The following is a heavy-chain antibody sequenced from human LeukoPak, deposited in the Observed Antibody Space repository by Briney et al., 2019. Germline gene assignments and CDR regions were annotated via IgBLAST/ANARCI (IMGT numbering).Heavy chain of an antibody. V-gene: IGHV3-21*01. CDR3: GRGLPYGSGTSWLKDY. CDR2: IFSDSTYI. J-gene: IGHJ4*02. Sequence: GGSLRLSCAASGFTFSTYSMNWVRQAPGKGLEWVSSIFSDSTYIYYADSVKGRFTISRDNARNSLYLQMNSLRAGDTAVYYCGRGLPYGSGTSWLKDYWGQGTLVTVSS. D-gene: IGHD3-10*01. CDR1: GFTFSTYS.